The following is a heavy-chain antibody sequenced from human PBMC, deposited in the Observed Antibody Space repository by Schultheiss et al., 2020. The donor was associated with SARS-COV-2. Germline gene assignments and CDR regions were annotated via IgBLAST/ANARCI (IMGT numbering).Heavy chain of an antibody. J-gene: IGHJ3*02. CDR2: MNPNSGNT. V-gene: IGHV1-8*02. CDR1: GYTFTSYG. D-gene: IGHD1-26*01. Sequence: ASVKVSCKASGYTFTSYGISWVRQATGQGLEWMGWMNPNSGNTGYAQKFQGRVTMTRNTSISTAYMELSSLRSEDTAVYYCASSVRWELLTGDAFDIWGQGTMVTVSS. CDR3: ASSVRWELLTGDAFDI.